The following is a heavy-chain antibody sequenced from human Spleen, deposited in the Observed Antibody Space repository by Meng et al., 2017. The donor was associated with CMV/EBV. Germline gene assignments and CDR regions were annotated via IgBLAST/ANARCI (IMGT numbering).Heavy chain of an antibody. CDR2: IYSGGKT. D-gene: IGHD3-10*02. Sequence: GGSLRLSCAASGFIVSNNYMNWVRQAPGKGLEWVSVIYSGGKTHYADSVKGRFTISRDNSKNTLYLQMNSLRAEDTAVYYCARLMFGHWYFDLWGQGTTVTVSS. CDR3: ARLMFGHWYFDL. CDR1: GFIVSNNY. V-gene: IGHV3-53*01. J-gene: IGHJ6*02.